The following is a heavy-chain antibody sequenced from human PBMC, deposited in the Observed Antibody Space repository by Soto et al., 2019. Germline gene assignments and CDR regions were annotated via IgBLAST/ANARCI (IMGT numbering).Heavy chain of an antibody. CDR2: INHSGST. CDR1: GVFFSGYY. Sequence: PSETLSLTCAVYGVFFSGYYWTWIRQPPGTGLEWIGEINHSGSTNYNPSLKSRVTISVDTSKNQFSLKLTSVTAADTAVYYCARDKITGLFDYWGQGTLVSVSS. D-gene: IGHD2-8*02. J-gene: IGHJ4*02. CDR3: ARDKITGLFDY. V-gene: IGHV4-34*01.